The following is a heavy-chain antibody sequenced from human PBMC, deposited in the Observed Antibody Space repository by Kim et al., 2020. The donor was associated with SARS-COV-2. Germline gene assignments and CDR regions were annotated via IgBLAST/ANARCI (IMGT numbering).Heavy chain of an antibody. CDR2: INHSGST. J-gene: IGHJ6*03. V-gene: IGHV4-34*01. CDR1: GGSFSGYY. D-gene: IGHD5-18*01. Sequence: SETLSLTCAVYGGSFSGYYWSWIRQPPGKGLEWIGEINHSGSTNYNPSLKSRVTISVDTSKNQFSLKLSSVTAADTAVYYCARGRRGYSYGYEYYYYYMDVWGKGTTVTVSS. CDR3: ARGRRGYSYGYEYYYYYMDV.